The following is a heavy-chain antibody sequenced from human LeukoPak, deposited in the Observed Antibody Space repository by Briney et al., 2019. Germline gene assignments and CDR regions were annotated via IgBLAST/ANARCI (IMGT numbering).Heavy chain of an antibody. Sequence: SVKVSCKASGFTFTSYYMRWVRQAPGQGLEWMGGIIPIFGTANYAQKFQGRVTITADKSTSTAYMELSSLRSEDTAVYYCASGVLKTYYDFWSGHYYYYYMDVWGKGTTVTVSS. J-gene: IGHJ6*03. CDR1: GFTFTSYY. CDR2: IIPIFGTA. CDR3: ASGVLKTYYDFWSGHYYYYYMDV. V-gene: IGHV1-69*06. D-gene: IGHD3-3*01.